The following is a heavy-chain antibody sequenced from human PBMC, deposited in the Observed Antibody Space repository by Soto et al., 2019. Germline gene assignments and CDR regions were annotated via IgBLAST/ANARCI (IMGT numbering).Heavy chain of an antibody. D-gene: IGHD1-7*01. CDR3: ATRTTLIDYGMDV. J-gene: IGHJ6*02. Sequence: EPLTLCWTVAGGFMSSYYWGWIRQPAGKGLEWIGRIYTSGSTNYNPSLKSRVTMSVDTSKNQSSLKMSSVTAADMAVYYCATRTTLIDYGMDVWGQGTTVTASS. CDR1: GGFMSSYY. V-gene: IGHV4-4*07. CDR2: IYTSGST.